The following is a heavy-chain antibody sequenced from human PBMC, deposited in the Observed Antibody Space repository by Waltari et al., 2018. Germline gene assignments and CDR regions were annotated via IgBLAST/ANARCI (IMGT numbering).Heavy chain of an antibody. V-gene: IGHV3-30-3*01. CDR1: GFSFSSYQ. Sequence: QVQLVESGGGVVQPAGSLRLSCAVSGFSFSSYQMHWVRQAPGKGLELVSFISYYGSDRYYADSLKCRFTISRDNSKNTLYLQINSLRTEDTALYYCATLRFTYNNNWYGEDFWGQGTLVTVSS. D-gene: IGHD6-13*01. CDR3: ATLRFTYNNNWYGEDF. J-gene: IGHJ4*02. CDR2: ISYYGSDR.